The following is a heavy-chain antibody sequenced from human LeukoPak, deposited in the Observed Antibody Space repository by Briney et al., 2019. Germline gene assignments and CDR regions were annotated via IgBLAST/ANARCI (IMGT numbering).Heavy chain of an antibody. D-gene: IGHD2-15*01. CDR2: INWNGGST. V-gene: IGHV3-20*04. CDR1: GFTFYDYG. J-gene: IGHJ4*02. CDR3: ARGSDDCSGGSCYLF. Sequence: GGSLRLSCAASGFTFYDYGMSWVRQAPGKGLEWVSGINWNGGSTGYADSVKGRFTISRDNAKNSLYLQMNSLRAEDTALYYCARGSDDCSGGSCYLFWGQGTLVTVSS.